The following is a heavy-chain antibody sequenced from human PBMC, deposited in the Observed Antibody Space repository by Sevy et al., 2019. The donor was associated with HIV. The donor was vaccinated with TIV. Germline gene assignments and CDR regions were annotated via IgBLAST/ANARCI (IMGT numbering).Heavy chain of an antibody. V-gene: IGHV3-48*03. CDR2: ISSSGSTI. J-gene: IGHJ4*02. CDR1: GFTFSSYE. D-gene: IGHD6-13*01. CDR3: ARDKYSSSWFFDY. Sequence: GGSLRLSCAASGFTFSSYEMNWVRQAPGKGLEWVSYISSSGSTIYYADSVKGRFTISRDNAKNSLYLQMNSLRAEDTAVDDCARDKYSSSWFFDYWGQGTLVTVSS.